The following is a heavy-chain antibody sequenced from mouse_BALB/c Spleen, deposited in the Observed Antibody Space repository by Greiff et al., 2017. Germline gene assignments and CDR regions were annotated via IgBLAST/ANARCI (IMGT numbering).Heavy chain of an antibody. V-gene: IGHV3-2*02. CDR1: GYSITSDYA. J-gene: IGHJ4*01. D-gene: IGHD1-2*01. CDR2: ISYSGST. Sequence: EVQLVESGPGLVKPSQSLSLTCTVTGYSITSDYAWNWIRQFPGNKLEWMGYISYSGSTSYNPSLKSRISITRDTSKNQFFLQLNSVTTEDTATYYCARLPSTAYYAMDYWGQGTSVTVSS. CDR3: ARLPSTAYYAMDY.